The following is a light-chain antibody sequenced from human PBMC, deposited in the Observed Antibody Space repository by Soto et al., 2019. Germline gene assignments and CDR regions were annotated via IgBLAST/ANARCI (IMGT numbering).Light chain of an antibody. CDR1: QSVSSSY. J-gene: IGKJ2*01. CDR3: QQYGSSPPYT. V-gene: IGKV3-20*01. CDR2: GAS. Sequence: EIVLTQSPGILSLSPGERATLSCRASQSVSSSYLAWYQQKPGQAPRLLIYGASNRATGIPARFSASGSKTDFTLTISRLEPEDFAVYYCQQYGSSPPYTFGQGTKLEIK.